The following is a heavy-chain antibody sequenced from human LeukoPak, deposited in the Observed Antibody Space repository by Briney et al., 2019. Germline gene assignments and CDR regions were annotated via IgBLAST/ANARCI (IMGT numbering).Heavy chain of an antibody. J-gene: IGHJ4*02. CDR2: ISWNSGSI. V-gene: IGHV3-9*01. CDR3: AKDRAGGSGSFFVY. Sequence: GGSLRLSCAASGFTFDDYAMHWVRQAPGKGLEWVSGISWNSGSIGYADSVKGRFTISRDNAKSSLYLQVNSLRAEDTALYYCAKDRAGGSGSFFVYWGQGTLVTVSS. D-gene: IGHD1-26*01. CDR1: GFTFDDYA.